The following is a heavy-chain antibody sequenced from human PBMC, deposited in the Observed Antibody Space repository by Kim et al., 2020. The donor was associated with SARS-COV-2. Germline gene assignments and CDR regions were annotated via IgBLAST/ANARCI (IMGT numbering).Heavy chain of an antibody. CDR1: GGTFSSYA. Sequence: SVKVSCKASGGTFSSYAISCVRQAPGQGLEWMGGIIPIFGTANYAQKFQGRVTITADESTSTAYMELSSLRSEDTAVYYCATDHRKYYYGSGSYSGTDYWGQGTLVTVSS. J-gene: IGHJ4*02. D-gene: IGHD3-10*01. V-gene: IGHV1-69*13. CDR3: ATDHRKYYYGSGSYSGTDY. CDR2: IIPIFGTA.